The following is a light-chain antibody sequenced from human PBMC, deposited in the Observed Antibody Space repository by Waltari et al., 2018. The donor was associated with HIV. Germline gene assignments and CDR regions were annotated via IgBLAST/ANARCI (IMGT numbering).Light chain of an antibody. J-gene: IGLJ2*01. CDR3: CSYAGIYTYVK. V-gene: IGLV2-11*01. CDR2: DVI. CDR1: SSDVGGYNY. Sequence: QSSLTQPRSVSGSPGQSVSISCTGTSSDVGGYNYVSWYQQHPDKAPKLIIYDVIQQPSGVPDRLSGSKSGNTASLTISGLQAEDEADYYCCSYAGIYTYVKFGGGTKLTVL.